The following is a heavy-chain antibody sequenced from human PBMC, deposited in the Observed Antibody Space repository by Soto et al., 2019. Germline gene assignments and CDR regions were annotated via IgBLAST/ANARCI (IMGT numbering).Heavy chain of an antibody. CDR2: ISAYSGNT. D-gene: IGHD5-12*01. V-gene: IGHV1-18*01. CDR1: GYTFTSYG. J-gene: IGHJ2*01. Sequence: ASVKVSCKASGYTFTSYGISWVRQAPGQGLEWMGWISAYSGNTNYAQKLQGRVTMTTDTSTSTAYMELRSLRSDDTAVYYCARDEEYSAYWYFDLWGRGTLVTVSS. CDR3: ARDEEYSAYWYFDL.